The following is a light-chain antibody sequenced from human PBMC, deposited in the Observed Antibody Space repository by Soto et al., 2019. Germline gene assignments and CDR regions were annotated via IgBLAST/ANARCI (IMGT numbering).Light chain of an antibody. Sequence: DIQMTQSPSTLSASVGDRVTITCRASQSLSGWLAWYQQKPGKAPKLLIYDTSSLKSGVPSRFSGSGSGTEFTLTISSLQPEDFATYYCQQVSGYPLSFGGGTKVEIK. CDR2: DTS. J-gene: IGKJ4*01. V-gene: IGKV1-5*01. CDR1: QSLSGW. CDR3: QQVSGYPLS.